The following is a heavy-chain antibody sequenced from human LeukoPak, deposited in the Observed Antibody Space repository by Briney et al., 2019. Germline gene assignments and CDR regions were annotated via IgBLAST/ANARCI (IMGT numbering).Heavy chain of an antibody. CDR2: ISYDGSNK. J-gene: IGHJ4*02. CDR1: GFTFSSYA. V-gene: IGHV3-30-3*01. D-gene: IGHD7-27*01. Sequence: GGSLRLSCAASGFTFSSYAMHWVRQAPGKGLEWVAVISYDGSNKYYADSVKGRFTISRDNSKNTLYLQMNSLRAEDTAVYYCAREGPNWEVDYWGEGTLVTVSS. CDR3: AREGPNWEVDY.